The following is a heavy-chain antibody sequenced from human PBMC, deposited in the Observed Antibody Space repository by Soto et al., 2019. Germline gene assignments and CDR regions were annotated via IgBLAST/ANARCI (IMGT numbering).Heavy chain of an antibody. D-gene: IGHD5-12*01. CDR1: GGSISSYY. CDR3: ARAAGAWLPRWYFDY. CDR2: IYYSGST. Sequence: SETLSLTCTVSGGSISSYYWSWFRQPPGKGLEWIGYIYYSGSTNYNPSLKSRVTISVDTSKNQFSLKLSSVTAADTAVYYCARAAGAWLPRWYFDYWGQGTLVTVSS. J-gene: IGHJ4*02. V-gene: IGHV4-59*01.